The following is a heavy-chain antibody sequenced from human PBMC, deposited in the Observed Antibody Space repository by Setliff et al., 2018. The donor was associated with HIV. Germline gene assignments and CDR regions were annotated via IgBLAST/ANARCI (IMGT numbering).Heavy chain of an antibody. D-gene: IGHD1-26*01. CDR2: IYHSGST. V-gene: IGHV4-38-2*01. J-gene: IGHJ4*02. CDR3: ARRAAATTNFDY. CDR1: GYSISSGYY. Sequence: PSETLSLTCAVSGYSISSGYYWGWIRQPPGKGLEWIGSIYHSGSTFYNPPLKSRVTLSLDTSKNQFSLKVTSVTAADTAAYYCARRAAATTNFDYWGQGTLVTVSS.